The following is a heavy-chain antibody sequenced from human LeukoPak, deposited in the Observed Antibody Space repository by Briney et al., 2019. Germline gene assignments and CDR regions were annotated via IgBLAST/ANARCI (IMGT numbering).Heavy chain of an antibody. CDR1: GFTFSSYA. J-gene: IGHJ4*02. CDR2: VSNSGGST. V-gene: IGHV3-23*01. Sequence: GGSLRLSCPASGFTFSSYAMSWVRQAPGKGLEWVSSVSNSGGSTYYADSVKGRFAISRDNSKNTLFLQMNILRAEDTAVYYCAKNFGDFWSGYPDWGQGTLVTVSS. CDR3: AKNFGDFWSGYPD. D-gene: IGHD3-3*01.